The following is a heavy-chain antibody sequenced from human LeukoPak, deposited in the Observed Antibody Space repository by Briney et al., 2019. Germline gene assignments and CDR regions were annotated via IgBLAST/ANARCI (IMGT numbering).Heavy chain of an antibody. CDR2: ITSSSSTI. V-gene: IGHV3-48*02. D-gene: IGHD6-13*01. J-gene: IGHJ4*02. Sequence: PGGSLRLSCAASGFTFNTYSMNWVRQAPGKGLEWVSYITSSSSTIYYADSVKGRFTISRNNAKNSLYLQMNSLRDEDTAIYYCARFGSSWRPFDYWGQGTLVTVAS. CDR1: GFTFNTYS. CDR3: ARFGSSWRPFDY.